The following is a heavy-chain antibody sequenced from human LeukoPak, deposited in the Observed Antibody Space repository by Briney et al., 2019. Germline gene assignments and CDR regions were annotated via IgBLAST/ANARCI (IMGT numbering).Heavy chain of an antibody. CDR3: TTARWWSCAFDI. D-gene: IGHD2-15*01. V-gene: IGHV3-15*01. CDR1: GFTFGNAW. Sequence: PGGSLRLSCAASGFTFGNAWMSWVRQTPGKGLEWIGRIKTTVDGGTTDYAAPVKGRFTISRDDSKNTLFLQMNSLKTEDTAVYYCTTARWWSCAFDIWGQGTMVTVSS. CDR2: IKTTVDGGTT. J-gene: IGHJ3*02.